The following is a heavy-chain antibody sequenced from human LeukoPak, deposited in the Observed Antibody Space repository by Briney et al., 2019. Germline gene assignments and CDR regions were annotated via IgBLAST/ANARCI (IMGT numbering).Heavy chain of an antibody. CDR2: ISGSGGST. D-gene: IGHD1-26*01. CDR3: AKGKWELLLYDY. CDR1: GFTFSTYA. J-gene: IGHJ4*02. Sequence: GGSLRLSCAASGFTFSTYAMTWVRQAPGKGLEWVSAISGSGGSTYYADSVKGRFTISRDNSKNTLYLQMNSLRAEDTAVYYCAKGKWELLLYDYWGQGTLVTVSS. V-gene: IGHV3-23*01.